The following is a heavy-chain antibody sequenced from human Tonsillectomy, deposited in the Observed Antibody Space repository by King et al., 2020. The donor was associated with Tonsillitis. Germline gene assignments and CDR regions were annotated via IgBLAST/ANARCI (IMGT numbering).Heavy chain of an antibody. CDR2: TYYRSQWYT. V-gene: IGHV6-1*01. D-gene: IGHD1-26*01. Sequence: VQLPQSGPGLVRPSQTLSLTCSISGDSVSTNSASWNWIRQSPSKGLEWLGRTYYRSQWYTDYAESVQSRLTINPDTSKNQFSLQLSSVTPEDTAIYFCATDLHYSGTYYGLDYWGQGTLVTVSS. CDR3: ATDLHYSGTYYGLDY. CDR1: GDSVSTNSAS. J-gene: IGHJ4*02.